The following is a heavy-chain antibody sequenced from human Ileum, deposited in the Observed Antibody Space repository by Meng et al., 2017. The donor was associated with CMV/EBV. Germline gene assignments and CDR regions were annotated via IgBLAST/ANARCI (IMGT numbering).Heavy chain of an antibody. CDR3: TKDPYCTNGACYSDY. CDR2: IYGGGSNT. Sequence: GESLKISCVASGFTFTTSAMSWVRQAPGKGLGWVSGIYGGGSNTYYAESVKGRFTISRDNSRNLLYLQMNSLRIEDTAVYYCTKDPYCTNGACYSDYWGQGVLVTVSS. J-gene: IGHJ4*02. CDR1: GFTFTTSA. D-gene: IGHD2-8*01. V-gene: IGHV3-23*03.